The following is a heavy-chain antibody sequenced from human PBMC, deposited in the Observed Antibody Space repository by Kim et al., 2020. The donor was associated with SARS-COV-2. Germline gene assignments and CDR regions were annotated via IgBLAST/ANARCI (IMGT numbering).Heavy chain of an antibody. Sequence: GGSLRLSCAASGFTFSSYGMHWVRQAPGKGLEWVAVISYDGSNKYYADSVKGRFTISRDNSKNTLYLQMNSLRAEDTAVYYCARVYCSGGSCYPDNDAFDIWGQGTMVTVSS. J-gene: IGHJ3*02. CDR3: ARVYCSGGSCYPDNDAFDI. V-gene: IGHV3-33*05. CDR2: ISYDGSNK. D-gene: IGHD2-15*01. CDR1: GFTFSSYG.